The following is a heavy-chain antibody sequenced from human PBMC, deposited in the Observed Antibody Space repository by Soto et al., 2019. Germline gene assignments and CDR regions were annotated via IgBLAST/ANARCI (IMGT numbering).Heavy chain of an antibody. V-gene: IGHV3-21*01. CDR3: ARVLRSYSNRYYYYYYGMDV. CDR2: ISSSSSYI. D-gene: IGHD4-4*01. J-gene: IGHJ6*02. Sequence: LRLSCAASGFTFSGYSMTWVRQAPGKGLEWVSFISSSSSYIYYADSVKGRFTISRDNAKNSLFLQINSLRAEDTAVYYCARVLRSYSNRYYYYYYGMDVWGQGTTVTVSS. CDR1: GFTFSGYS.